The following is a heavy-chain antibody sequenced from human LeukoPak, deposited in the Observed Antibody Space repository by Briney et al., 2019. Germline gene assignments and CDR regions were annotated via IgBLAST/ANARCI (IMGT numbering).Heavy chain of an antibody. CDR2: ITSGSSHI. J-gene: IGHJ4*02. Sequence: GGSLRLSCAASGFTFSSYNMNWVRQTPGQGLEWVSSITSGSSHIYYADSVKGRFTIPRDNAESSLYLQVNSLRAEDTAVYYCAKGFVLSIAAGDWGQGTLVTVSS. D-gene: IGHD6-13*01. CDR3: AKGFVLSIAAGD. V-gene: IGHV3-21*04. CDR1: GFTFSSYN.